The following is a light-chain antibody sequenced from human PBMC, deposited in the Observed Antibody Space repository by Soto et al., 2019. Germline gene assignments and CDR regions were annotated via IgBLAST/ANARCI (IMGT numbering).Light chain of an antibody. Sequence: QTVVTQEPSLTVSPGGTVTLTCASSTGAVTSGNYPSWFQQKPGQTPRTLIYTTNSRHSWTPARFSGSLLGGKAALTLSGVQPEDEAEYHCLLYYGGAQLVFDGGTKLTVL. CDR3: LLYYGGAQLV. J-gene: IGLJ3*02. V-gene: IGLV7-43*01. CDR2: TTN. CDR1: TGAVTSGNY.